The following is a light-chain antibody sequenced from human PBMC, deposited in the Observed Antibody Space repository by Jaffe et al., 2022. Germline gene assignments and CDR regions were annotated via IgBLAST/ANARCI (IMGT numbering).Light chain of an antibody. CDR2: AAS. V-gene: IGKV1-39*01. CDR1: QSITNY. J-gene: IGKJ3*01. CDR3: QQSQSTPRLT. Sequence: DIQMTQSPSSLSASVGDSVTITCRASQSITNYLNWYQVKPGKAPKLLIYAASSLQSGVPSRFSGSGSGTDFTLTITNMQPEDFATYYCQQSQSTPRLTFGPGTKVDIK.